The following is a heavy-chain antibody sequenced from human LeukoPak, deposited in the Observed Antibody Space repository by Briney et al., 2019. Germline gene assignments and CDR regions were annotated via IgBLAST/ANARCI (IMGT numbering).Heavy chain of an antibody. Sequence: GGSLRLSCAASGFTFSSYWMSWVRQAPGKGLEWVANIKQDGSEKYYVDSVKGRFTISRDNSKNTLCLQMNSLRAEDTAVYYCARDQGDGGGGAFDIWGQGTMVTVSS. CDR1: GFTFSSYW. D-gene: IGHD2-21*01. V-gene: IGHV3-7*01. J-gene: IGHJ3*02. CDR2: IKQDGSEK. CDR3: ARDQGDGGGGAFDI.